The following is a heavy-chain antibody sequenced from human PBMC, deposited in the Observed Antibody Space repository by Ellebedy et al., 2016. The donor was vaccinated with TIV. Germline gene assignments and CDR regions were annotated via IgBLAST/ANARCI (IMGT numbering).Heavy chain of an antibody. CDR3: AREGSYQLLLSLDY. CDR2: IWYDGSNK. Sequence: GGSLRLSXAASGFTFSSYGMHWVRQAPGKGLEWVAVIWYDGSNKYYADSVKGRFTISRDNSKNTLYLQMNSLRAEDTAVYYCAREGSYQLLLSLDYWGQGTLVTVSS. V-gene: IGHV3-33*01. J-gene: IGHJ4*02. D-gene: IGHD2-2*01. CDR1: GFTFSSYG.